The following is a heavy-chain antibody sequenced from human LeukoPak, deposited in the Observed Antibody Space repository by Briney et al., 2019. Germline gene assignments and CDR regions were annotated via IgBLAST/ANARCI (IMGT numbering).Heavy chain of an antibody. CDR2: IYSGGST. CDR1: GFTVSNNY. Sequence: AGGSLRLSCAASGFTVSNNYISWVRQAPGKWLEWVAVIYSGGSTKYADSVKARFTISRDNSKNTVYLQMNSLRADDTAVYYCARATLDNWGQGTLVTVSS. V-gene: IGHV3-53*01. CDR3: ARATLDN. J-gene: IGHJ4*02.